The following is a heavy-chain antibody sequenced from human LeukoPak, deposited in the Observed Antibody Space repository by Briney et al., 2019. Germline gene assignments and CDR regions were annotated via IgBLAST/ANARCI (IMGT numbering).Heavy chain of an antibody. CDR2: IDQNGNEK. J-gene: IGHJ5*02. CDR1: GFTFTTYW. Sequence: GGSLRLSCVASGFTFTTYWMSWVRQAPGKGLEWVANIDQNGNEKYYVDSMKGRFTISRDNAKNSLYLQMNSLRVEDTAMYFCARGGNQFDPWGQGTLVTVSS. V-gene: IGHV3-7*03. CDR3: ARGGNQFDP.